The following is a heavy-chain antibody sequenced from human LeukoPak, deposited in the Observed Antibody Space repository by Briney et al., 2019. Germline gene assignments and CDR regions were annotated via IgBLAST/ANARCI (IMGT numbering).Heavy chain of an antibody. V-gene: IGHV3-11*04. CDR1: GFTFSDYY. CDR3: ARSPNPYYFDY. CDR2: ISSSGSTI. J-gene: IGHJ4*02. Sequence: GGSLRLSCAASGFTFSDYYMSWIRQAPGKGLVWVSYISSSGSTIYYADSVKGRFTISRDNAKNSLYLQMNSLRAEDTAVYYCARSPNPYYFDYWGQGTLVTVSS.